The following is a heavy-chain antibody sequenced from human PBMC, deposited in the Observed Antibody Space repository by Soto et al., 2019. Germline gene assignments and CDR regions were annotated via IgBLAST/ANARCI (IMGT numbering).Heavy chain of an antibody. CDR1: GYTFTGYY. D-gene: IGHD3-3*01. CDR3: ARASSEDYDFWSGYFDP. CDR2: INPNSGGT. V-gene: IGHV1-2*02. Sequence: QVQLVQSGAEVKKPGASVKVSCKASGYTFTGYYMHWVRQAPGQGSEWMGWINPNSGGTNYAQKFQGRVTMTRDTSISTAYMELSRLRSDDTAVYYCARASSEDYDFWSGYFDPWGQGTLVTVSS. J-gene: IGHJ5*02.